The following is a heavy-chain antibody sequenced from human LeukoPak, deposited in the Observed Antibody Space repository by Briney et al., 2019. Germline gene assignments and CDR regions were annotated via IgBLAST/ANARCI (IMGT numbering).Heavy chain of an antibody. CDR2: ISSSSSYI. CDR1: GFTFSSYS. J-gene: IGHJ5*02. V-gene: IGHV3-21*01. D-gene: IGHD5-24*01. Sequence: TGGSLRLSCAASGFTFSSYSMNWVRQAPGKGLEWVSSISSSSSYIYYADSVKGRFTISRDNAKNSLYLQMNSLRAEDTAVYYCARDRPPQFAWFDPWGQGTLVTVSS. CDR3: ARDRPPQFAWFDP.